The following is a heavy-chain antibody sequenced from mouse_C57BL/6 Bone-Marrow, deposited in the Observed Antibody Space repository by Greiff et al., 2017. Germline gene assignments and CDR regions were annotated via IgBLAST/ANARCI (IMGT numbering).Heavy chain of an antibody. CDR1: GFNIKDDY. CDR2: IDPENGDT. CDR3: TTGLSYGSSYVGY. D-gene: IGHD1-1*01. V-gene: IGHV14-4*01. J-gene: IGHJ2*01. Sequence: EVQLQQSGAELVRPGASVKLSCTASGFNIKDDYMHWVKQRPEQGLEWIGWIDPENGDTEYASKFQGKATITADTSSNTAYLQLSSLTSEDTAVYYCTTGLSYGSSYVGYWGQGTTLTVSS.